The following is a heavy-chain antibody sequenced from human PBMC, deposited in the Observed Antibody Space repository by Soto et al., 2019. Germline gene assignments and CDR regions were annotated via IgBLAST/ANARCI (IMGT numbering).Heavy chain of an antibody. V-gene: IGHV3-73*01. J-gene: IGHJ4*02. D-gene: IGHD5-18*01. CDR2: IRSKANSYAT. CDR1: GFTFSGSA. Sequence: GWSLRLSCAASGFTFSGSAMHWVRQASGKGLEWVGRIRSKANSYATAYAASVKGRFTISRDDSKNTAYLQMNSLKTEDTAVYYCTRLGYSYGYYSPDYWGQGTLVTVYS. CDR3: TRLGYSYGYYSPDY.